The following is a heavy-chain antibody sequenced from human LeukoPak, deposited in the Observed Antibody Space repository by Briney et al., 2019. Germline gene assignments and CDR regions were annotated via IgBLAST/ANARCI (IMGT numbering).Heavy chain of an antibody. CDR2: SYHSGST. CDR3: ARVYYGSGRTLFFDY. V-gene: IGHV4-30-2*01. CDR1: GGSISSGGYS. Sequence: SQTLSLTCAVSGGSISSGGYSWSWIRQPPGKGLEWIGYSYHSGSTYYNPSLKSRVTISIDRSKNQFSLKLNSVTAADTAVYYCARVYYGSGRTLFFDYWGQGTLVTVSS. D-gene: IGHD3-10*01. J-gene: IGHJ4*02.